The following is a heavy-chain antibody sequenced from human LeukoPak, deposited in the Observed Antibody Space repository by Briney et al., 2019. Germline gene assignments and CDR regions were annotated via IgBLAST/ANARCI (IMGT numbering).Heavy chain of an antibody. Sequence: SVKVSCKASGGTFSSYAISWVRQAPGQGLEWMGGIIPIFGTANYAQKFQGRVTITTDESTSTAYMELSSLRSEDTAVYYCARSTLAYCGGDCYSSLGYWGQGTLVTVSS. CDR1: GGTFSSYA. D-gene: IGHD2-21*02. CDR3: ARSTLAYCGGDCYSSLGY. J-gene: IGHJ4*02. CDR2: IIPIFGTA. V-gene: IGHV1-69*05.